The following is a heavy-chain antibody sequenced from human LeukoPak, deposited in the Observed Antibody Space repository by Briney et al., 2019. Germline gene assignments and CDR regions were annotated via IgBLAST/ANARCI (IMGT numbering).Heavy chain of an antibody. CDR1: RFTFSDYY. Sequence: PGGSLRLSCAASRFTFSDYYMTWVRQAPGRGLEWVANIKEDGSEKNYVDSVKGRFTISRDNAKNSVYLLLNSLTPEDTAVYYCARGLLWFGDDAFDIWGQGTMVTVSS. V-gene: IGHV3-7*01. CDR2: IKEDGSEK. J-gene: IGHJ3*02. CDR3: ARGLLWFGDDAFDI. D-gene: IGHD3-10*01.